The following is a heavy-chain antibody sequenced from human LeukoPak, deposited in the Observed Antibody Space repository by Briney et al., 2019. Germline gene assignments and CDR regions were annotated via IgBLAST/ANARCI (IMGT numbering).Heavy chain of an antibody. CDR2: IYYSGST. CDR3: ARVLTGNYYGSGSYRRPEIFDP. CDR1: GGSISSYY. V-gene: IGHV4-59*01. J-gene: IGHJ5*02. D-gene: IGHD3-10*01. Sequence: KPSETLSLTCSVSGGSISSYYWSWIRQPPGKGLEWIGYIYYSGSTNYNPSLKSRVTISVDTSKNQFSLKLSSVTAADTAVYYCARVLTGNYYGSGSYRRPEIFDPWGQGTLVTVSS.